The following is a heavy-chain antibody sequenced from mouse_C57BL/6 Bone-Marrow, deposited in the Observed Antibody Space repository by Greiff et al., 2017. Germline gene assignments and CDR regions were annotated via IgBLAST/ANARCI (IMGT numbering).Heavy chain of an antibody. J-gene: IGHJ1*03. CDR2: IHPKSGST. D-gene: IGHD1-1*01. CDR3: ASGDYYGPYWDFDG. V-gene: IGHV1-64*01. CDR1: GYNFTSSC. Sequence: QVQLQQPVAELVKPGASVKLSCKASGYNFTSSCMHWVKQRPGQGLEWIGMIHPKSGSTNYKEKFKGKATMTVDTSSSTAYLQLSSLTSEDAAVYYCASGDYYGPYWDFDGWGTGTTVTVSS.